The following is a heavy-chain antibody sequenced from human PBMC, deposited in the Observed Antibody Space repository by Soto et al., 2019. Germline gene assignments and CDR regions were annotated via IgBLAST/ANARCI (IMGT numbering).Heavy chain of an antibody. CDR3: ARLERTFYSDTSGYHFDY. J-gene: IGHJ4*02. D-gene: IGHD3-22*01. CDR2: IYPGDSDT. Sequence: GESLKISCKGSGYSFTTYWIGWVRQMPGKGLEWMGVIYPGDSDTRYSPSFQGQVTISADKSISTAYLQWSSLKASDTAMYYCARLERTFYSDTSGYHFDYRGQVTLFTVSS. CDR1: GYSFTTYW. V-gene: IGHV5-51*01.